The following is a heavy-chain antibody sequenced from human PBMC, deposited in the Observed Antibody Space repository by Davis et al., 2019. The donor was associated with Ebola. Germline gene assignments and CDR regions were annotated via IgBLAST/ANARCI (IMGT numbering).Heavy chain of an antibody. J-gene: IGHJ4*02. V-gene: IGHV4-39*01. CDR3: ARWDLGYFDY. CDR1: GGSFSGYY. D-gene: IGHD1-26*01. Sequence: SETLSLTCAVYGGSFSGYYWGWIRQPPGKGLEWIGSIYYSGSTYYNPSLKSRVTISVDTSRNQVALKLNSVTAADTAVYYCARWDLGYFDYWGQGILVTVSS. CDR2: IYYSGST.